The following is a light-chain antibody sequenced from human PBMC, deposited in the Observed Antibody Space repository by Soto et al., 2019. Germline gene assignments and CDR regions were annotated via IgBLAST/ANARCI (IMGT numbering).Light chain of an antibody. CDR3: QQYGGSPRT. J-gene: IGKJ1*01. Sequence: EILLTQSPVTLSLSPGEGATLSCRASQSISSNFLAWYQQKRGQAPRLLIHGASNRATGIPDRFSGSGSGTDFTLTITRLEPDDFAVYYCQQYGGSPRTFGQGTKVDIK. CDR2: GAS. CDR1: QSISSNF. V-gene: IGKV3-20*01.